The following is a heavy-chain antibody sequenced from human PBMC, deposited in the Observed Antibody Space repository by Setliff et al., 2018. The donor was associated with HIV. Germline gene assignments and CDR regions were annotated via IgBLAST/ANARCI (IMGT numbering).Heavy chain of an antibody. J-gene: IGHJ4*02. V-gene: IGHV4-34*01. CDR2: INHSGNT. D-gene: IGHD3-10*01. CDR1: GGSISSYY. CDR3: ARGLNSHGSGSYLPLGY. Sequence: ASETLSLTCTVSGGSISSYYRSWIRQPPGKGLEWIGEINHSGNTNYKESLKSQVTISIDTSKNQFSLKLNSVIAADTAVYYCARGLNSHGSGSYLPLGYWGQGTLVTVSS.